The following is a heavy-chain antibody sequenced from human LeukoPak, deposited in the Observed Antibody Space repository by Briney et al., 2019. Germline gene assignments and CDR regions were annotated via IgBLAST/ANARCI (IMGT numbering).Heavy chain of an antibody. Sequence: GGSLRLSCAASGFTFGNSWVHWVRQAPGKGLEWVANIKQDGSDKYYVESVKGRFTISRDNAKNSLYLQMNSLRAEDTAVYYCARWAGGHYDYWGQGTLVTVSS. D-gene: IGHD1-26*01. V-gene: IGHV3-7*03. J-gene: IGHJ4*02. CDR2: IKQDGSDK. CDR1: GFTFGNSW. CDR3: ARWAGGHYDY.